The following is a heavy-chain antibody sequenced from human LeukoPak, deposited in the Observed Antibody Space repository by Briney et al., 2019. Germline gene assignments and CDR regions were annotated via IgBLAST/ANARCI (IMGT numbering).Heavy chain of an antibody. CDR2: ISGSGGST. CDR1: GFTFSSYA. D-gene: IGHD3-3*01. Sequence: GGSLRLSFAASGFTFSSYAMSWVRQAPGKGLEWVSAISGSGGSTYYADSVKGQFTISRDNSKNTLYLQMNSLRAEDTAVYYCAKSHSTIFGVVIPLNWFDPWGQGTLVTVSS. V-gene: IGHV3-23*01. CDR3: AKSHSTIFGVVIPLNWFDP. J-gene: IGHJ5*02.